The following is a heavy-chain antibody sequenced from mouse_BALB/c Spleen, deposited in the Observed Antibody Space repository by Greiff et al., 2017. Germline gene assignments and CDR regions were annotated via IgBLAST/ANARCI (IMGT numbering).Heavy chain of an antibody. CDR1: GYSFTSYW. CDR3: ARGEVRRAFDY. J-gene: IGHJ2*01. CDR2: IDPSDSET. V-gene: IGHV1S127*01. Sequence: QVQLQQSGPQLVRPGASVKISCKASGYSFTSYWMHWVKQRPGQGLEWIGMIDPSDSETRLNQKFKDKATLTVDKSSSTAYMQLSSPTSEDSAVYYCARGEVRRAFDYWGQGTTLTVSS. D-gene: IGHD2-14*01.